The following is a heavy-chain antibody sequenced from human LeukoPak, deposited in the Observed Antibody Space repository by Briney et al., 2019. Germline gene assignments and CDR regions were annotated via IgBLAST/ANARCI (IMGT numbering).Heavy chain of an antibody. CDR3: STRVPPAPYYYYTVDV. CDR1: GFILSHAW. V-gene: IGHV3-15*01. D-gene: IGHD3-3*01. J-gene: IGHJ6*02. CDR2: IKNKTDGGTT. Sequence: KSGGSLRLSCAASGFILSHAWMTWVRQAPGKGLEWVGRIKNKTDGGTTDYAAPVKGRFTISRDDSKNTLYLQMNSLMTDDTAVYYCSTRVPPAPYYYYTVDVWGQVTTVTVSS.